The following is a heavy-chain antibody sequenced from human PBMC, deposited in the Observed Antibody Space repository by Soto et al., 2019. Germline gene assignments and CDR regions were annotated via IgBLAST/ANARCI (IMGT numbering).Heavy chain of an antibody. Sequence: GGSLRLSCSASGFTFSRFGMYWVRQAPGKGLEYVSGINNNGATTDYADSVKGRFTISRDNSKNTVTLQMSSLRVEDTAVYYCVKDRLPLNSGSYLFDPWGQGTPVTVSS. CDR3: VKDRLPLNSGSYLFDP. D-gene: IGHD1-26*01. CDR2: INNNGATT. J-gene: IGHJ5*02. CDR1: GFTFSRFG. V-gene: IGHV3-64D*06.